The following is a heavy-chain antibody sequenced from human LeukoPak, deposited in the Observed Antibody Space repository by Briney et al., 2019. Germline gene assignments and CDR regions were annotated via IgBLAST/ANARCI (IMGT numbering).Heavy chain of an antibody. J-gene: IGHJ4*02. CDR1: GGSISSGGYY. V-gene: IGHV4-31*03. CDR2: IYYSGST. D-gene: IGHD3-10*01. CDR3: ARVRGSGSYEVDY. Sequence: SETLSLTCTVSGGSISSGGYYWSWIRQHPGKGLEWIGYIYYSGSTYYNPSLKSRVTISVDTSKNQFSLKLSSVTAADTAVYYCARVRGSGSYEVDYWGQGTLVTVSS.